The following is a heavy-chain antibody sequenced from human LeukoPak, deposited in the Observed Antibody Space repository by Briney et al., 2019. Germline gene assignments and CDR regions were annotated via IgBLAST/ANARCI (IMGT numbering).Heavy chain of an antibody. CDR2: ISGSSSYT. D-gene: IGHD3-16*01. V-gene: IGHV3-11*05. J-gene: IGHJ1*01. CDR3: ARVPHDYVYFQH. Sequence: GGSLRLSCAASGFTFSDYYMSWIRQAPGKGLEWVSYISGSSSYTNYADSVKGRFTISRDNAKNSLYLQMNSLRAEDTAVYYCARVPHDYVYFQHWGQGTLVTVSS. CDR1: GFTFSDYY.